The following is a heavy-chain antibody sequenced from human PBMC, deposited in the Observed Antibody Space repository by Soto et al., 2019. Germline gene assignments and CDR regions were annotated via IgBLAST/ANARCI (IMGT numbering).Heavy chain of an antibody. D-gene: IGHD2-2*01. CDR3: ARVLRESSSAPNAFVI. CDR2: INPSGGST. Sequence: GASVKVSCKASGYTFTSYYMHWVRQAPGQGLEWMGIINPSGGSTSYAQNFQGRVTMSRDTSTSTVYMELGCLRSEDAAGYYCARVLRESSSAPNAFVIRGQGIMVTVSS. CDR1: GYTFTSYY. J-gene: IGHJ3*02. V-gene: IGHV1-46*01.